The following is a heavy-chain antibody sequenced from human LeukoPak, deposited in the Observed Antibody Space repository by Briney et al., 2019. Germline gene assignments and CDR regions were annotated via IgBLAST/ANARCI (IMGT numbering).Heavy chain of an antibody. CDR2: ITSRSDI. D-gene: IGHD1-14*01. Sequence: GGSLRLSCAASGFTFSTYTMNWVRQAPGKGLEWVSSITSRSDIYYADSVRGRFTISRDNPKNSLYLQMNSLRAEDTAVYYCARDPAPEDNWGQGTLVTVSS. V-gene: IGHV3-21*01. CDR1: GFTFSTYT. CDR3: ARDPAPEDN. J-gene: IGHJ4*02.